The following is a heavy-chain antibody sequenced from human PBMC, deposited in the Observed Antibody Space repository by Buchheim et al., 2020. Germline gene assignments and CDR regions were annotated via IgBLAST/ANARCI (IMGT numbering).Heavy chain of an antibody. V-gene: IGHV4-30-4*01. CDR3: ATSIVVVPAAPGWFDP. J-gene: IGHJ5*02. Sequence: QVQLQESGPGLVKPSQTLSLTCTVSGGSISSGDYYWSWIRQPPGKGLEWIGYIYYSGSTYYNPSLKRRVTISVYTSKNQFSLKLSSVTAADTAVYYCATSIVVVPAAPGWFDPWGQGTL. CDR2: IYYSGST. CDR1: GGSISSGDYY. D-gene: IGHD2-2*01.